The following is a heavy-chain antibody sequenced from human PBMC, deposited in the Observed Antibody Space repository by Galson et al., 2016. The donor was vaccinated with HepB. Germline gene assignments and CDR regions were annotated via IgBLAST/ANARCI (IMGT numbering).Heavy chain of an antibody. D-gene: IGHD1/OR15-1a*01. CDR2: MFYTGSP. Sequence: SETLSLTCAVSGGSISSTSSYWGWICQSPGKGLEWIGSMFYTGSPYYKPSFKSRATISVDTSKNEFSLRLTSVTAADTAVYYCARHEALSGTEASPDWFDPWGQGILVTVSS. V-gene: IGHV4-39*01. J-gene: IGHJ5*02. CDR3: ARHEALSGTEASPDWFDP. CDR1: GGSISSTSSY.